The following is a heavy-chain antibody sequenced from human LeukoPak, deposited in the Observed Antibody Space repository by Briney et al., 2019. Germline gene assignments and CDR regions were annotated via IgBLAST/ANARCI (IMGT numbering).Heavy chain of an antibody. Sequence: SETLSLTCTVSGGSISSSSYYWGWIRQPPGKGLEWIGSIYYSGSTYYNPSLKSRVTISVGTSKNQFSLKLSSVTAADTAVYYCARVLGLAAAGNFDYWGQGTLVTVSS. J-gene: IGHJ4*02. V-gene: IGHV4-39*07. CDR1: GGSISSSSYY. CDR3: ARVLGLAAAGNFDY. CDR2: IYYSGST. D-gene: IGHD6-13*01.